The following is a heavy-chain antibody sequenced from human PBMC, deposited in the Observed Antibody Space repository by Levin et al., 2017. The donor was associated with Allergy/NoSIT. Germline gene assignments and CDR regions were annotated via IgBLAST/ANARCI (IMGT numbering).Heavy chain of an antibody. CDR3: AKRGYNYGQEGPSYYFDY. V-gene: IGHV3-23*01. CDR2: ICGSCGNT. D-gene: IGHD5-18*01. Sequence: GESLKISCAASGFTFSNYAMTWVRRAPGKGLEWVSAICGSCGNTYYADSVKGRFTISRDNSKNTLYLQMNSLRAEDTAIYYCAKRGYNYGQEGPSYYFDYWGQGTLVTVSS. CDR1: GFTFSNYA. J-gene: IGHJ4*02.